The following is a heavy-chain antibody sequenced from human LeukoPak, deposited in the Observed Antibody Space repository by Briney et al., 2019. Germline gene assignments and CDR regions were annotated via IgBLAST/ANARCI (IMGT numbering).Heavy chain of an antibody. J-gene: IGHJ4*02. V-gene: IGHV3-23*01. CDR1: GSPFGGYA. CDR3: AKAFCSSTSCSFDF. Sequence: GGSLRLSCAASGSPFGGYAMTWVRQAPGKGLEWVSSVNGGGDITYYRDSVKGRFTISRDNSKNTLSLRMDSLRAEATGVYYCAKAFCSSTSCSFDFWGQGILVTVAS. CDR2: VNGGGDIT. D-gene: IGHD2-2*01.